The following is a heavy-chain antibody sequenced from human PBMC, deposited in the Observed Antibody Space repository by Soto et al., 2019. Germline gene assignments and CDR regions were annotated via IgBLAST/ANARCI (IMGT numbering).Heavy chain of an antibody. CDR1: GFNFNSYT. CDR2: ISSSGYI. D-gene: IGHD2-15*01. Sequence: EVQLVESGGGLVKPGGSLRLSCAASGFNFNSYTINWVRQAPGKRLEWLSSISSSGYIFSTDSVRGRFTISRDNAKNSMYLQKISMSAEDAAVYFCARYCSGGSCYPGLDVWGQGTTVTVSS. J-gene: IGHJ6*02. CDR3: ARYCSGGSCYPGLDV. V-gene: IGHV3-21*01.